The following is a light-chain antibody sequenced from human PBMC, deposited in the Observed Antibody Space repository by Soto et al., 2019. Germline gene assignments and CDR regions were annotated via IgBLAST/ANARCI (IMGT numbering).Light chain of an antibody. CDR3: CSYAGSNTFV. Sequence: QSVLTQPASVSGSRGQSITISCTGTSSNVGSYNFVSWYRQYPGKAPELIIYEVSQRPSTFFNRFSGSKSGNTASLTVSGLQSDDEADYYCCSYAGSNTFVFGGGTKLTVL. CDR2: EVS. V-gene: IGLV2-23*02. CDR1: SSNVGSYNF. J-gene: IGLJ3*02.